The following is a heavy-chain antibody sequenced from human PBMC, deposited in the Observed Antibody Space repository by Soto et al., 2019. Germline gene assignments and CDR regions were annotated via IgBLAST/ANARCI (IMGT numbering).Heavy chain of an antibody. J-gene: IGHJ4*02. Sequence: TGGSLRLSCAASGFTFSKYAMTWARQAPGKGLEWVSAISYNGGGTYYVDSVKGRFTVSRDNSKNTLYLQMHSLRAEDTAVYYCAKGHPRGRYFDWLIFPLGYWGRGALVTVSS. CDR3: AKGHPRGRYFDWLIFPLGY. V-gene: IGHV3-23*01. D-gene: IGHD3-9*01. CDR1: GFTFSKYA. CDR2: ISYNGGGT.